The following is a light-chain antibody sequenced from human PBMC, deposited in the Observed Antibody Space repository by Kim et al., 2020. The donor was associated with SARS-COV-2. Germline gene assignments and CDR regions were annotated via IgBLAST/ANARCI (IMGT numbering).Light chain of an antibody. CDR2: GAS. V-gene: IGKV3-15*01. CDR3: QQYNNWPPVT. Sequence: EIVMTQSPATLSVSPVDRATLSCRASQGVSSNLAWFQQKPGQAPRLLIYGASTRATGIPARFSGTGSGTEFTLTISSLQSEDFAVYYCQQYNNWPPVTFGQGTRLEIK. J-gene: IGKJ5*01. CDR1: QGVSSN.